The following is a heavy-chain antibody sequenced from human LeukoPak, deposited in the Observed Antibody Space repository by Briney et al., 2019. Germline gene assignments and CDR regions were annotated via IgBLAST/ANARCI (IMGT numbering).Heavy chain of an antibody. CDR1: GFTFTGYW. CDR2: INSEGTTT. D-gene: IGHD3-10*01. Sequence: PGGSLRLSCAASGFTFTGYWMHWVRQAPGKGRVWVSRINSEGTTTEYADSVKGRFTISRDNAKDTLYLQLNSLRAEDTAVYYCARVGITMVRTDAFDLWGQGTMVTVSS. V-gene: IGHV3-74*03. CDR3: ARVGITMVRTDAFDL. J-gene: IGHJ3*01.